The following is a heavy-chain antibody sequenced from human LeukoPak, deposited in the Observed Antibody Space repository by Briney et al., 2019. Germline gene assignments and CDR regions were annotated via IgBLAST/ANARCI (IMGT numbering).Heavy chain of an antibody. D-gene: IGHD2-15*01. V-gene: IGHV4-59*01. Sequence: PSETQALTCTVSGASITGYYWTWIRQPPGKGLECVGYIYYTGDTNYNPSLKSRVTMTLDTSKSQFSLKLTSVTAADTAIYYCARYTRIPAYWGRGTLVTVTS. CDR2: IYYTGDT. CDR3: ARYTRIPAY. CDR1: GASITGYY. J-gene: IGHJ4*02.